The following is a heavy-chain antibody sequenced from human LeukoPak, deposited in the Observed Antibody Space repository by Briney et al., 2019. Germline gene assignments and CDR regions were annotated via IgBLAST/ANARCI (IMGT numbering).Heavy chain of an antibody. CDR2: ISSSSSYI. CDR3: AKDLGYDFWSGDY. Sequence: NPGGSLRLSCAASGFTFSSYSMNWVRQAPGKGLEWVSSISSSSSYIYYADSVKGRFTISRDNSKNTLYLQMNSLRTEDTAVYYCAKDLGYDFWSGDYWGQGTLVTVSS. CDR1: GFTFSSYS. D-gene: IGHD3-3*01. V-gene: IGHV3-21*01. J-gene: IGHJ4*02.